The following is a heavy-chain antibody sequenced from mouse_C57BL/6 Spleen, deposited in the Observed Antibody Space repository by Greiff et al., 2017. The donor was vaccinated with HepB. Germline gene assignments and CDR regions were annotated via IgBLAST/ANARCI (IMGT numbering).Heavy chain of an antibody. J-gene: IGHJ1*03. D-gene: IGHD1-1*01. V-gene: IGHV1-69*01. CDR1: GYTFTSYW. CDR3: ARDGGYYYGSSYPHWYFDV. Sequence: VQLQQPGAELVMPGASVKLSCKASGYTFTSYWMHWVKQRPGQGLEWIGEIDPSDSYTNYNQKFKGKSTLTVDKSSSTAYMQLSSLTSEDSAVYYCARDGGYYYGSSYPHWYFDVWGTGTTVTVSS. CDR2: IDPSDSYT.